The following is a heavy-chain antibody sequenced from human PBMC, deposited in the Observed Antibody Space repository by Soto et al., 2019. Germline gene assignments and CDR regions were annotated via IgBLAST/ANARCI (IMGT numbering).Heavy chain of an antibody. V-gene: IGHV4-4*02. D-gene: IGHD6-19*01. CDR1: GGSISSSNW. Sequence: PSETLSLTCAVSGGSISSSNWWRLFRHPRGKGLEWIGEIYHSGSTNYNPSLKSRVTISVDKSKNQFSLKLSSVTAADTAVYYCARCSTIAVADNWFDPWGQGTLVTVSS. CDR2: IYHSGST. J-gene: IGHJ5*02. CDR3: ARCSTIAVADNWFDP.